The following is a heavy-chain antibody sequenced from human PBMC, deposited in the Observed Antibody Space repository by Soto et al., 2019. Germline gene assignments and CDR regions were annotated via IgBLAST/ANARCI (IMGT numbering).Heavy chain of an antibody. CDR2: IYHTGTT. D-gene: IGHD4-17*01. J-gene: IGHJ3*02. CDR1: GGSISTDDRY. V-gene: IGHV4-30-4*01. Sequence: LSLTCSVSGGSISTDDRYWSWIRQPPGKGLEWIGYIYHTGTTYYNPSLKSRVAISVDTSQNQFSLKLTSVTAADTAVYYCARYYGGNSDAFDIWGQGTMVTVSS. CDR3: ARYYGGNSDAFDI.